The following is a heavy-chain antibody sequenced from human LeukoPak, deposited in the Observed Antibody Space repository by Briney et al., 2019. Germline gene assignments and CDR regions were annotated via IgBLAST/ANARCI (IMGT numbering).Heavy chain of an antibody. V-gene: IGHV4-39*01. CDR1: GGSISSSSYY. CDR2: IYYSGST. D-gene: IGHD3-3*01. Sequence: SETLSLTCTVSGGSISSSSYYWGWIRQPPGKGLEWIGRIYYSGSTYYHPSRKSRDTKSVDPSQNQFSLKLSSVTAADTAVYYCAGKEWLSHYYFDYWGQGTLVTVSS. J-gene: IGHJ4*02. CDR3: AGKEWLSHYYFDY.